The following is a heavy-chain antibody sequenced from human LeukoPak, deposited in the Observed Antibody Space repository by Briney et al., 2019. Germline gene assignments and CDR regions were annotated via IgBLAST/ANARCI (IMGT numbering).Heavy chain of an antibody. Sequence: GGSLRLSCAASGFTFSSYEMNWVRQAPGKGLEWASYISSSGSTIYYADSVKGRFTISRDNAKNSLYLQMNSLRAEDTAVYYCARGGEGYYDSSGYVFQHWGQGTLVTVSS. CDR2: ISSSGSTI. CDR3: ARGGEGYYDSSGYVFQH. V-gene: IGHV3-48*03. CDR1: GFTFSSYE. J-gene: IGHJ1*01. D-gene: IGHD3-22*01.